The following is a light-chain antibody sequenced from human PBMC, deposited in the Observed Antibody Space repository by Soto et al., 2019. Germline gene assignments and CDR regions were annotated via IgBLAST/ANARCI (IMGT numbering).Light chain of an antibody. CDR1: QNVGSAY. CDR2: GTS. J-gene: IGKJ1*01. Sequence: EIVLTQSPGTLSLSPGDRASLSCRASQNVGSAYLAWYQHKPGQAPRLLIFGTSSRATGIPDRFSGSGSGPDFTLTISRLEAEYFAVYYCQQCGGSRWTFGQGTKLEAK. V-gene: IGKV3-20*01. CDR3: QQCGGSRWT.